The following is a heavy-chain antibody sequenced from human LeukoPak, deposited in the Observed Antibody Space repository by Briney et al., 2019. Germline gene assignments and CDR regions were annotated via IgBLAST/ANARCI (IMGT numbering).Heavy chain of an antibody. V-gene: IGHV3-7*01. Sequence: SGGSLRLSCAASGFTFSSYWMAWVRQAPGKGLEWVASIKQDGGETFYVDSVKGRFTISGDNAKNSLYLQMNSLRAEDTAVYYCTREDHSNYNYWGQGTLVTVSS. CDR3: TREDHSNYNY. D-gene: IGHD4-11*01. CDR2: IKQDGGET. J-gene: IGHJ4*02. CDR1: GFTFSSYW.